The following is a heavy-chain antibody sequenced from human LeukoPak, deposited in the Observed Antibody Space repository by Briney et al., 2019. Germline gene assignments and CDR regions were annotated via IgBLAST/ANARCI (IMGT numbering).Heavy chain of an antibody. J-gene: IGHJ3*01. D-gene: IGHD6-13*01. CDR3: ASPYSTSWNDAFDA. Sequence: NPGGSLRLSCAASGFSFNRYTMNRVRQAPGRGPEWVASVSSTGEYTYYGDSVKGRFTISRDNTENSLSLQMNSLRAEDTALYYCASPYSTSWNDAFDACGRGTMVTVSS. V-gene: IGHV3-21*04. CDR2: VSSTGEYT. CDR1: GFSFNRYT.